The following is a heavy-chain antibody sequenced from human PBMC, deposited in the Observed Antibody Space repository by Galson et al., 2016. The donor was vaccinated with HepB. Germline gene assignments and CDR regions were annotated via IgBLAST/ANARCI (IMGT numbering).Heavy chain of an antibody. CDR3: ARHIGGRGYFDF. D-gene: IGHD2-21*01. V-gene: IGHV3-74*01. J-gene: IGHJ4*02. Sequence: SLRLSCAVSGLTFSTSWMHWVRQAPGEGLVWVSRMSGDGGVKDYADSVKGRFTISRDNAKNTLYLQMNSLRAEDTALYFCARHIGGRGYFDFWGQGALVTVSS. CDR2: MSGDGGVK. CDR1: GLTFSTSW.